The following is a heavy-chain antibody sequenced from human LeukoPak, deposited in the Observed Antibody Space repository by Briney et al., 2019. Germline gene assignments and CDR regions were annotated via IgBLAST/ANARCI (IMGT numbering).Heavy chain of an antibody. Sequence: PGGSLRLSCAASGFTFSSYAMSWVRQAPGKGLEWVSAISGSGGSTYYADSVKGRFTISRDNSKNTLYLQMNSLRAEDTAVYYCAKEGVAVAGTGGSFDYWGQGTLVTVSS. V-gene: IGHV3-23*01. J-gene: IGHJ4*02. CDR2: ISGSGGST. CDR3: AKEGVAVAGTGGSFDY. CDR1: GFTFSSYA. D-gene: IGHD6-19*01.